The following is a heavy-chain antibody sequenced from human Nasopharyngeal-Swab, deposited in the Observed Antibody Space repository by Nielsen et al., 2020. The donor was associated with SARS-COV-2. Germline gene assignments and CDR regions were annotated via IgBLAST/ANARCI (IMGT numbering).Heavy chain of an antibody. J-gene: IGHJ6*03. V-gene: IGHV3-9*01. D-gene: IGHD2-2*01. CDR2: INWNSGTT. CDR3: AKGGYSSTDYYRDV. CDR1: GFTFGDFA. Sequence: GGSLRLSCAASGFTFGDFAMHWVRQAPGKGLEWVSGINWNSGTTGYADSVKGRFTISRDNAKNSLYLQMNSLRTEDTALYYCAKGGYSSTDYYRDVWGKGTTVTVSS.